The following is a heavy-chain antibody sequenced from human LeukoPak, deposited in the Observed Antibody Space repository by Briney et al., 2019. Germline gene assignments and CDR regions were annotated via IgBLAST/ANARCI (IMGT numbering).Heavy chain of an antibody. CDR2: INTYYGNT. CDR3: ARNSPRDVAGRQFLPGVLSLLSQCDNCFDP. CDR1: GYAFTNYG. Sequence: GASVKVSCKASGYAFTNYGISWVRQAPGQGLEWMGWINTYYGNTNYAQKFQVRVTMTTDTSTSTAYMELRSLRSDDTAVYYCARNSPRDVAGRQFLPGVLSLLSQCDNCFDPWGQGTLVSVSS. D-gene: IGHD7-27*01. J-gene: IGHJ5*02. V-gene: IGHV1-18*04.